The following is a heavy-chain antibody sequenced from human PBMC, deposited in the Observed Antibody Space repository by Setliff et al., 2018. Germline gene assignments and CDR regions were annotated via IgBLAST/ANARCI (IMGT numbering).Heavy chain of an antibody. D-gene: IGHD3-3*01. Sequence: GSLRLSCVASGFIISDYWMTWVRQAPGKGLEWVADIRQDGTNKYYADSVKGRFTISRDNAKNSLYLQMNSLRAEDTALYCCAREVWNYYDKSWSGYADHWGQGTLVTVSS. J-gene: IGHJ4*02. CDR2: IRQDGTNK. CDR1: GFIISDYW. V-gene: IGHV3-7*03. CDR3: AREVWNYYDKSWSGYADH.